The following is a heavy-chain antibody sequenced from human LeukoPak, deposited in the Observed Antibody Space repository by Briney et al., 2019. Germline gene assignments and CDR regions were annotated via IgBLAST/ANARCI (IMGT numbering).Heavy chain of an antibody. D-gene: IGHD6-19*01. CDR1: GDSVSSNSAA. J-gene: IGHJ4*02. V-gene: IGHV6-1*01. CDR3: XXXEDSGWYFDY. CDR2: TYYRSKWYN. Sequence: SQTLSLTCAISGDSVSSNSAAWNWIRQSPSRGLEWLGRTYYRSKWYNDYAVSVKSRITINPDTSKNQFSLQLNSVTPEDTAVXXXXXXEDSGWYFDYWGQGTLVTVSS.